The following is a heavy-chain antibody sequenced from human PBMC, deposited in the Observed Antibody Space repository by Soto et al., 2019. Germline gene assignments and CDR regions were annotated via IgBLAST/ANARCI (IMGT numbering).Heavy chain of an antibody. J-gene: IGHJ4*02. CDR3: ARILSRGSGSYYNDDDY. CDR1: GFTVSSNY. V-gene: IGHV3-66*01. CDR2: IYSGGST. Sequence: VQLVESGGGLVQPGGSLRLSCAASGFTVSSNYMSWVRQAPGKGLEWVSVIYSGGSTYYADSVKGRFTISRDNSKNTLYLQMNSLRVEDTAVYYCARILSRGSGSYYNDDDYWGQGTLVTVSS. D-gene: IGHD3-10*01.